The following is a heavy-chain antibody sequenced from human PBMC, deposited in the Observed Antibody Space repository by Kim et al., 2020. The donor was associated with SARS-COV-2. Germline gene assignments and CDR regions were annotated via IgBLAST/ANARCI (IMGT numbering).Heavy chain of an antibody. Sequence: ASVKVSCKASSYTFTSYGISWVRQAPGQGLEWMGWISAYNGNTNYAQKLQGRVTMTTDTSTSIAYMELRSLRSDDTAVYYCARDSSLWDSGSSDYWGQGTLVTVSS. J-gene: IGHJ4*02. D-gene: IGHD3-10*01. CDR2: ISAYNGNT. CDR3: ARDSSLWDSGSSDY. CDR1: SYTFTSYG. V-gene: IGHV1-18*01.